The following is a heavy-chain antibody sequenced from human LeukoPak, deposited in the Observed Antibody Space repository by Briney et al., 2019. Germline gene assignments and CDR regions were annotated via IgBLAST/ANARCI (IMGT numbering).Heavy chain of an antibody. V-gene: IGHV1-8*02. CDR3: ARVEGYYYVSSGYYPY. J-gene: IGHJ4*02. D-gene: IGHD3-22*01. CDR2: MNPNSGNT. CDR1: GYTFTSYY. Sequence: ASAKVSCKASGYTFTSYYMHWVRQATGQGLEWMGWMNPNSGNTGYAQKFQGRVTMTRNTSISTAYMELSSLRSEDTAVYYCARVEGYYYVSSGYYPYWGQGTLVTVSS.